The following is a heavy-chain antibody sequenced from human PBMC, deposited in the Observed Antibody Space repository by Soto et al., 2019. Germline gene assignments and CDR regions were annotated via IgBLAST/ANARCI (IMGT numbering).Heavy chain of an antibody. Sequence: LRLSCAASGFTFSSYGMHWVRQAPGKGLEWVAVIWYDGSNKYYVDSVKGRFTISRDNSKNTLYLQMNSLRAEDTAVYYCARDGYDFWSGYYLALLPTYYYYGMDVWGQGTTVTVSS. CDR3: ARDGYDFWSGYYLALLPTYYYYGMDV. CDR1: GFTFSSYG. J-gene: IGHJ6*02. D-gene: IGHD3-3*01. V-gene: IGHV3-33*01. CDR2: IWYDGSNK.